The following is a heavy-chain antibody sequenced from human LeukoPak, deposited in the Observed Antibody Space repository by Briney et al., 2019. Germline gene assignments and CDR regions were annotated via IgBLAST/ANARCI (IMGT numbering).Heavy chain of an antibody. CDR3: AREIGGYFDY. V-gene: IGHV3-7*01. D-gene: IGHD2/OR15-2a*01. CDR2: IKQDGSEK. CDR1: GFTFSRYW. Sequence: GGSLRLSCAASGFTFSRYWMSWVRQAPGKGLEWVANIKQDGSEKYYVDSVKGRFTISRDNAKNSLYLQMNSLRAEDTAVYYCAREIGGYFDYWGQGTLVTVSS. J-gene: IGHJ4*02.